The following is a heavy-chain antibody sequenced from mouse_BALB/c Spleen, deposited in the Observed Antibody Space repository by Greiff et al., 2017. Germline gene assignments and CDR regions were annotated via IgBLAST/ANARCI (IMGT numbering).Heavy chain of an antibody. Sequence: QVTLKESGPGILQPSQTLSLTCSFSGFSLSTSGMGVSWIRQPSGKGLEWLAHIYWDDDKRYNPSLKSRLTISKDTSSNQVFLKITSVDTADTATYYCARSTARYAMDYWGQGTSVTVSS. V-gene: IGHV8-12*01. CDR1: GFSLSTSGMG. CDR3: ARSTARYAMDY. J-gene: IGHJ4*01. D-gene: IGHD1-2*01. CDR2: IYWDDDK.